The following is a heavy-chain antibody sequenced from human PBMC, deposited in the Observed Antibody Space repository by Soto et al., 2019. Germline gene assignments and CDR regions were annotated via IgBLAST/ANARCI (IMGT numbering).Heavy chain of an antibody. J-gene: IGHJ4*02. V-gene: IGHV3-48*02. CDR2: ISSSSITI. CDR3: ASFWNYGY. CDR1: GFTFSNYG. D-gene: IGHD1-7*01. Sequence: EVQLVESGGGLVQPGGSLRLSCAASGFTFSNYGMIWVRQAPGKGLEWVSYISSSSITIYYADSVKGRFTISRDNAKNSLYLQMNSLRDEDTALYYCASFWNYGYWGQGTLVTVSS.